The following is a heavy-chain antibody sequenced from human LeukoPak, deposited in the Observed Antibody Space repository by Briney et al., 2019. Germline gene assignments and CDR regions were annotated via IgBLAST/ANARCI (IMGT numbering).Heavy chain of an antibody. V-gene: IGHV1-2*02. Sequence: ASVKVSCKASGYTFTDYYMHWVRQAPGQGLEWMGWINPNSGTNYAQKFQGRGTMTRDTAISTAYMELTRLTSDDTAVYYCARNRWMDYWGQGTLVTVSS. J-gene: IGHJ4*02. D-gene: IGHD1-1*01. CDR3: ARNRWMDY. CDR1: GYTFTDYY. CDR2: INPNSGT.